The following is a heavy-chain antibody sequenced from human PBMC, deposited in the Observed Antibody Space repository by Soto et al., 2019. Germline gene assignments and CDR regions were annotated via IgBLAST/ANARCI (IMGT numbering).Heavy chain of an antibody. Sequence: QLQLQESGPGLVKPSETLSLTCTVSDGSISSSSYYWGWIRQPPGKGLEWIGSIYYSGSTYYNPSLKSRVTISVDTSKNQFSLKLSSVTAADTAVYYCARRAEFHRRGGPYYFDYWGQGTLVTVSS. V-gene: IGHV4-39*01. D-gene: IGHD2-21*01. CDR1: DGSISSSSYY. CDR2: IYYSGST. J-gene: IGHJ4*02. CDR3: ARRAEFHRRGGPYYFDY.